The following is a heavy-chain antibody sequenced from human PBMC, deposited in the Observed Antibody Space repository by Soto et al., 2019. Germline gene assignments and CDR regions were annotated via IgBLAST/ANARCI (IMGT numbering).Heavy chain of an antibody. CDR2: IYWDDDK. J-gene: IGHJ5*02. D-gene: IGHD3-16*01. CDR1: GFSLSTSGVG. V-gene: IGHV2-5*02. CDR3: AHSLYDYVWGTNWFDP. Sequence: QITLKESGPTLVKPTQTLTLTCTFSGFSLSTSGVGVGWIRPPPGKALEWLALIYWDDDKRYSPSLKSRLTITKDTSKSQVVLTMTNMDPVDTATYYCAHSLYDYVWGTNWFDPWGQGTLVTVSS.